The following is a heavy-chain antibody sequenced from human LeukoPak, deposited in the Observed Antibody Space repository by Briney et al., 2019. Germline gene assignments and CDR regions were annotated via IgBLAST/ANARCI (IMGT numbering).Heavy chain of an antibody. V-gene: IGHV3-48*04. CDR2: ISGSGNTI. CDR1: GFTFSSYG. J-gene: IGHJ5*02. CDR3: ARIPYTFYRDWFDP. D-gene: IGHD3-16*01. Sequence: GGSLRLSCAASGFTFSSYGIHWARQAPGKGLEWVSYISGSGNTIYYADSVKGRFTISRDNAKNSLYLQMNSLRAEDTALYYCARIPYTFYRDWFDPWGQGTLVTVSS.